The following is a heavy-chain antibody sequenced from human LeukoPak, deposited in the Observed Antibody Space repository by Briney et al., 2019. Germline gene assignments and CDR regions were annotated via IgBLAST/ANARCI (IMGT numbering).Heavy chain of an antibody. D-gene: IGHD2/OR15-2a*01. CDR3: AIFPGY. CDR1: GGSISSYY. Sequence: SETLSLTCTVSGGSISSYYWSWIRQPAGKGLEWIGRIYTSGSTYSNPSLKSRATISVDTSKNQCSLKLRSVTAADTAVYYCAIFPGYWGQGTLVTVSS. CDR2: IYTSGST. J-gene: IGHJ4*02. V-gene: IGHV4-4*07.